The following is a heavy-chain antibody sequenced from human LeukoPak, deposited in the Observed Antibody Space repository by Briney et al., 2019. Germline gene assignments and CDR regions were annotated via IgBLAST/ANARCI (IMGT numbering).Heavy chain of an antibody. CDR3: ATRRRDCYNLQLRDWYFDL. CDR1: GGTFSSYA. J-gene: IGHJ2*01. Sequence: ASVKVSCKASGGTFSSYAISWVRQAPGQGLEWMGGIIPIFGTANYAQKFQGRVTITADESTSTAYMELSSLRSEDTAVYYCATRRRDCYNLQLRDWYFDLWGRGTLVTVSS. V-gene: IGHV1-69*01. CDR2: IIPIFGTA. D-gene: IGHD5-24*01.